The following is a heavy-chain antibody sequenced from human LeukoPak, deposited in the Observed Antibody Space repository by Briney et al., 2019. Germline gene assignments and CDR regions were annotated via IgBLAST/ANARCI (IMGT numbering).Heavy chain of an antibody. CDR3: ARGQWLVGPQHDY. V-gene: IGHV4-34*01. CDR2: INHSGST. Sequence: SETLSLTCAVYGGSFSGYYWSWIRQPPGKGLEWIGEINHSGSTNYNPSLKSRVTISVDTSKNQFSLKLSSVTAADTAVYYCARGQWLVGPQHDYWGQGTLVTVSS. J-gene: IGHJ4*02. D-gene: IGHD6-19*01. CDR1: GGSFSGYY.